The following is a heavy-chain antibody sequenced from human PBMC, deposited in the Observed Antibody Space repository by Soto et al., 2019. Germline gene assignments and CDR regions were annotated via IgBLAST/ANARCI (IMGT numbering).Heavy chain of an antibody. CDR1: GYTFISYG. J-gene: IGHJ6*02. D-gene: IGHD3-3*01. CDR2: ISAYNGNT. CDR3: ARVSPANYDFWSGYPYTNYYYYGMDV. V-gene: IGHV1-18*01. Sequence: ASVKVSCKASGYTFISYGISWVRQAPGQGLEWMGWISAYNGNTNYAQKFQGRVTMSRDTSISTAYMELSSLRSEDTAVYYCARVSPANYDFWSGYPYTNYYYYGMDVWGQGTTVTVSS.